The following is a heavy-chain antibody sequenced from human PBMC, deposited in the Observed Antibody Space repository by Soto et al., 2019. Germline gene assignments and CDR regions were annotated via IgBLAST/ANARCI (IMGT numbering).Heavy chain of an antibody. D-gene: IGHD2-2*01. J-gene: IGHJ6*02. CDR3: ARAAVPDYYYYGMDV. Sequence: EVQLVESGGGLVKPGGSLRLSCAASGFTFSSYSMNWVRQAPGKGLEWVSSISSSSSYIYYADSVKGRFTISRDNAKNSLDLQMNSLRAEDTAVYYCARAAVPDYYYYGMDVWGQGTTVTVSS. CDR1: GFTFSSYS. V-gene: IGHV3-21*01. CDR2: ISSSSSYI.